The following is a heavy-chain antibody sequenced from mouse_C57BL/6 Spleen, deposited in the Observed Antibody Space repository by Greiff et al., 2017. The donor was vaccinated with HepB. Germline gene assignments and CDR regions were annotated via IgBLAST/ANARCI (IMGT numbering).Heavy chain of an antibody. D-gene: IGHD1-1*01. J-gene: IGHJ2*01. CDR1: GYSITSGYY. CDR3: ARGNLLLPPYYFDY. CDR2: ISYDGSN. V-gene: IGHV3-6*01. Sequence: EVKLMESGPGLVKPSQSLSLTCSVTGYSITSGYYWNWIRQFPGNKLEWMGYISYDGSNNYNPSLKNRISITRDTSKNQFFLKLNSVTTEDTATYYCARGNLLLPPYYFDYWGQGTTLTVSS.